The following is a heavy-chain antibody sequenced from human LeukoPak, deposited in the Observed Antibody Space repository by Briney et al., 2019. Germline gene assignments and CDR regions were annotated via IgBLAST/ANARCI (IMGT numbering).Heavy chain of an antibody. CDR2: ISAASWGI. CDR3: ARVKGEGAHFDY. V-gene: IGHV3-48*03. CDR1: GFTFSSYE. Sequence: GGSLRLSCAASGFTFSSYEMNWVRQAPGKGLEWVSHISAASWGIKYADSVKGRFTISRDNAKNSLYLQMHSLRAEDMAFYHCARVKGEGAHFDYWGQGTLVTVSS. D-gene: IGHD1-26*01. J-gene: IGHJ4*02.